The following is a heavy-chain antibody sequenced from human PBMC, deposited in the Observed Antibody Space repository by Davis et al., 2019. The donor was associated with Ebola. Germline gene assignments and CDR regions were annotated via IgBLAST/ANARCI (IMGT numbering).Heavy chain of an antibody. CDR2: ISAYNGKT. J-gene: IGHJ5*02. CDR3: ARDIAMIRGGWFDH. V-gene: IGHV1-18*01. D-gene: IGHD3-16*01. Sequence: AASVTVSCKASGYTFTRYGITWVRQAPGQGLEWMAWISAYNGKTNYAQKFQGRVTMTTDTSTSTAYMELRSLRSDDTAVYYCARDIAMIRGGWFDHWGQGTLVSVSS. CDR1: GYTFTRYG.